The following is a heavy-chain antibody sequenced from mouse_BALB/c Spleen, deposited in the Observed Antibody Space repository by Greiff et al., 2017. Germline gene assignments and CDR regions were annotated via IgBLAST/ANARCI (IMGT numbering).Heavy chain of an antibody. CDR3: ARSGDYGSSYRFAY. CDR1: GYTFTSYT. J-gene: IGHJ3*01. Sequence: VKLQQSAAELARPGASVKMSCKASGYTFTSYTMHWVKQRPGQGLEWIGYINPSSGYTEYNQKFKDKTTLTADKSSSTAYMQLSSLTSEDSAVYYCARSGDYGSSYRFAYWGQGTLVTVSA. D-gene: IGHD1-1*01. V-gene: IGHV1-4*02. CDR2: INPSSGYT.